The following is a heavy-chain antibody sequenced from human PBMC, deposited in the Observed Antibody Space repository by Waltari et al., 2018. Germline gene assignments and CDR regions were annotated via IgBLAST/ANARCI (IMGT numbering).Heavy chain of an antibody. CDR3: SRDLQHGDFGRGRDY. J-gene: IGHJ4*02. Sequence: EVQLEESGGGLVQPGGSLRLSCAASGFNFSRHQMHWVRQAPGKGLVWVSRTNGDGSSTSYADSVKGRFTISRDNAKNTLYLQMNSLRAEDTAVYYCSRDLQHGDFGRGRDYWGQGTLVTVSS. CDR2: TNGDGSST. CDR1: GFNFSRHQ. V-gene: IGHV3-74*01. D-gene: IGHD4-17*01.